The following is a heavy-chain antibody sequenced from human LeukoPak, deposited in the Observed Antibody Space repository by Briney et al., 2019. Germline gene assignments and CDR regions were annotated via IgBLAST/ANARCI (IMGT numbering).Heavy chain of an antibody. J-gene: IGHJ4*02. CDR1: GFTFSTYW. V-gene: IGHV3-7*01. D-gene: IGHD2-2*01. CDR3: ARVGCCSTTSCYWRAFDY. Sequence: GGSLRLSCAASGFTFSTYWMSWVRQAPGKGLEWVASINQDGSEQYYVDSVKGRFTISRDNTKNSLYLQMNSLRAEDTAVYYCARVGCCSTTSCYWRAFDYWGQGTLVTVSS. CDR2: INQDGSEQ.